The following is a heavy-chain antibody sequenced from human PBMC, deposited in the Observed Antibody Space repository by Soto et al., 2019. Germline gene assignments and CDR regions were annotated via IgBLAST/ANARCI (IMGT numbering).Heavy chain of an antibody. CDR2: ILYSGDT. CDR3: ARQGRNTKIVILRHYATDF. J-gene: IGHJ6*02. V-gene: IGHV4-39*01. Sequence: SETLSLTCIVSSGSISTNSYLWGWIRQPPGKGLEWIGAILYSGDTYYSESLKSRVTMSVDTAKNQFSLKLNSVTAADTAVYYCARQGRNTKIVILRHYATDFWGQGTAVTVSS. D-gene: IGHD3-22*01. CDR1: SGSISTNSYL.